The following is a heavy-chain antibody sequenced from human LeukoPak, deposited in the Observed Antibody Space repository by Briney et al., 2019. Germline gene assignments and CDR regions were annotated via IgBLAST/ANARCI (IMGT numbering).Heavy chain of an antibody. CDR2: IYYSGST. D-gene: IGHD3-22*01. CDR1: GGSISSSSYY. J-gene: IGHJ4*02. Sequence: SETLSLTCTVSGGSISSSSYYWGWIRQPPEKGLEWIGSIYYSGSTYYNPSLKSRVTISVDTSKNQFSLKLSSVTAADTAVYSCAREHSYYDSSGYYYGSGYFDYWGQGTLVTVSS. V-gene: IGHV4-39*07. CDR3: AREHSYYDSSGYYYGSGYFDY.